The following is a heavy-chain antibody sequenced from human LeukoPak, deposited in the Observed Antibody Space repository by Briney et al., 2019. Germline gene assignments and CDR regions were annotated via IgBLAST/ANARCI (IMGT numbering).Heavy chain of an antibody. V-gene: IGHV4-59*12. D-gene: IGHD2-15*01. Sequence: SETLSLTCTVSGGSISTYYWNWIRQPPGKGLEWIGSIYYSGSTYYNPSLKSRVTISVDTSKNQFSLKLSSVTAADTAVYYCARDVVVVVAATRYNWFDPWGQGTLVTVSS. CDR2: IYYSGST. CDR1: GGSISTYY. CDR3: ARDVVVVVAATRYNWFDP. J-gene: IGHJ5*02.